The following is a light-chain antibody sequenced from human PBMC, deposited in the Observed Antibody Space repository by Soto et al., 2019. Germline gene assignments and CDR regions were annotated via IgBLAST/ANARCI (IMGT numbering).Light chain of an antibody. J-gene: IGKJ1*01. V-gene: IGKV3-11*01. CDR1: QNINTN. CDR2: DAS. Sequence: EIVLTQAPVTLSLSPGEGATLSCKASQNINTNLGWYQQKPGQAPRLLIYDASLRATGIPARVTGSGSGTDFTLTINSLEPEDFAVYYCQQRGNWPRTWAFGQGTKVEVK. CDR3: QQRGNWPRTWA.